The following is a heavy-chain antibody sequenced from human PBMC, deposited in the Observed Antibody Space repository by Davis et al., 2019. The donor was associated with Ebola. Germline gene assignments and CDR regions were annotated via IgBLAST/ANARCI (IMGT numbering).Heavy chain of an antibody. CDR1: GYTLSNYG. CDR3: ARGFYTTGWYYLDY. D-gene: IGHD6-19*01. Sequence: ASVQVSCKTSGYTLSNYGVIWVRQVPGQGLEWMGGINAYMGNTNYAQNVQGRVSMTTDTSTSTVYMELWNLISADTAVYYCARGFYTTGWYYLDYWGQGTLVTVSS. CDR2: INAYMGNT. J-gene: IGHJ4*01. V-gene: IGHV1-18*01.